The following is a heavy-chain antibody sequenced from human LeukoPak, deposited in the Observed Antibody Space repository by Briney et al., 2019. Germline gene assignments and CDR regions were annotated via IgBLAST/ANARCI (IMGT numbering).Heavy chain of an antibody. V-gene: IGHV4-59*08. D-gene: IGHD3-10*01. CDR3: ARHASLLWFGELLNWFDP. J-gene: IGHJ5*02. Sequence: SETLSLTCTVSGASISGYYWNWIRQPPGKGLEWIGYTYYTGSTNYNPSLKSRVTISIDTSKSQFSLTLSSVTAADTAVYYCARHASLLWFGELLNWFDPWGQGTLVTVSS. CDR2: TYYTGST. CDR1: GASISGYY.